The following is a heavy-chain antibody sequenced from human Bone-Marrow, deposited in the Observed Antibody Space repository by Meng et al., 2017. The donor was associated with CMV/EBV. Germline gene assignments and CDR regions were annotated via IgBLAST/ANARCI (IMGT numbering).Heavy chain of an antibody. Sequence: SETLSLTCTVSGGSISSGGYYWSWIRQHPGKGLEWIGYIYYSGSTYYNPSLKSRVTISVDTSKNQFSLKLSSVTAAYTAVYDCASTRGRPRGYSYGHPGGMDVWGQGTTVAVSS. J-gene: IGHJ6*02. CDR1: GGSISSGGYY. CDR3: ASTRGRPRGYSYGHPGGMDV. D-gene: IGHD5-18*01. V-gene: IGHV4-31*03. CDR2: IYYSGST.